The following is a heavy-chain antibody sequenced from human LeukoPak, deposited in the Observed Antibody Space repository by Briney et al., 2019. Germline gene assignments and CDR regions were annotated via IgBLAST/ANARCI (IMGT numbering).Heavy chain of an antibody. CDR2: IIPIVGTA. CDR1: GGTFSSYA. CDR3: ARDKSSITMVRGATSPFYDYYYMDV. V-gene: IGHV1-69*13. J-gene: IGHJ6*03. Sequence: SVKVSCKASGGTFSSYAISWVRQAPGQGLEWMRGIIPIVGTANYAQKFQGRVTITADESTSTAYMELSSLRSEDTAVYYCARDKSSITMVRGATSPFYDYYYMDVWDKGITVTISS. D-gene: IGHD3-10*01.